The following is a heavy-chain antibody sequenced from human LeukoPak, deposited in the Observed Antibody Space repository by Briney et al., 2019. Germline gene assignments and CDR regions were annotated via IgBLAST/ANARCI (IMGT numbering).Heavy chain of an antibody. D-gene: IGHD3-9*01. CDR2: IYHSGST. CDR1: GGSISSGGYS. Sequence: SETLSLTCAVSGGSISSGGYSWSWIRQPPGKGLEWIGYIYHSGSTYCNPSLKSRVTISVDRSKNQFSLKLSSVTAADTAVYYCARGAGFYDILTGYYRFDWFDPWGQGTLVTVSS. J-gene: IGHJ5*02. CDR3: ARGAGFYDILTGYYRFDWFDP. V-gene: IGHV4-30-2*01.